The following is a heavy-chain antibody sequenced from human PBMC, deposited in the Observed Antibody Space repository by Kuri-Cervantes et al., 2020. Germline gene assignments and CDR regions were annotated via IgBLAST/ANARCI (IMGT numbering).Heavy chain of an antibody. CDR2: IYYGGST. CDR1: GGSISSGDYY. Sequence: LRLSCTVSGGSISSGDYYWSWIRQHPGKGLEWIGYIYYGGSTYYNPSLKSRVTISVDTSKNQFSLKLSSVTAADTAVYYCARAVAHDYVWGSYRPNWFDPWGQGTLVTVSS. V-gene: IGHV4-31*03. CDR3: ARAVAHDYVWGSYRPNWFDP. D-gene: IGHD3-16*02. J-gene: IGHJ5*02.